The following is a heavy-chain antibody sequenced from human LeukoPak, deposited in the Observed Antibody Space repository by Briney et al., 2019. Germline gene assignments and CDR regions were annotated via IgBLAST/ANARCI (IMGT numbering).Heavy chain of an antibody. CDR3: ARGGIQRWGFGANAPVAFNV. V-gene: IGHV4-59*01. Sequence: SETLSLTCTVSGDSMNSYYWTWIRQPPGKGLEWIGDISYNGNTNYNPSLKSRVTMSVDTSKNRFSLRLNSVTAADTALYYCARGGIQRWGFGANAPVAFNVWGQGTMVIVSS. CDR2: ISYNGNT. J-gene: IGHJ3*01. CDR1: GDSMNSYY. D-gene: IGHD4/OR15-4a*01.